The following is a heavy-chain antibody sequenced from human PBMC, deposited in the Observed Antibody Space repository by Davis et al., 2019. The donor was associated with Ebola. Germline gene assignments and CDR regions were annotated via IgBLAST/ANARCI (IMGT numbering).Heavy chain of an antibody. CDR2: TRIEGNNYAT. Sequence: GESLKISCTSSGFTFSTYWMSWVRQASGKGLEWVGRTRIEGNNYATAYTASVEGRFTISRDDSKNTAYLQMNSLQTEDTAVYFCARVDYGDYVHYFDFWGQGALVTVAS. J-gene: IGHJ4*02. CDR1: GFTFSTYW. V-gene: IGHV3-73*01. CDR3: ARVDYGDYVHYFDF. D-gene: IGHD4-17*01.